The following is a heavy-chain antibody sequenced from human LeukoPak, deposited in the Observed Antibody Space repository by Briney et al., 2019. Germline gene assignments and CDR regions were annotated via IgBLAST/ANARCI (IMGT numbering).Heavy chain of an antibody. CDR3: ARVKERWLQSFDY. CDR1: GFTFSSYS. CDR2: ISSSSSYI. Sequence: PGGSLRLSCAASGFTFSSYSMNWVRQAPGKGLEWVSSISSSSSYIYYADSVKGRFTISRDNAKNSLYLQMNSLRAEDTAVYYCARVKERWLQSFDYWGQGTLVTVSS. V-gene: IGHV3-21*01. D-gene: IGHD5-24*01. J-gene: IGHJ4*02.